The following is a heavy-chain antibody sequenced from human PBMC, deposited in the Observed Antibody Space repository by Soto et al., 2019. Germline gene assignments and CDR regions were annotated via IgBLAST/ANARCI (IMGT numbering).Heavy chain of an antibody. CDR1: GGTFSSYA. V-gene: IGHV1-69*01. D-gene: IGHD6-13*01. CDR2: IIPIFGTA. CDR3: ARRIAAADKGDYYYYYGMDV. J-gene: IGHJ6*02. Sequence: QVQLVQSGAEVKKPGSSVKVSCTASGGTFSSYAISWVRQAPGQGLEWMGGIIPIFGTANYAQKFQGRVTITADESTSTAYMELSSLRSEDTAVYYCARRIAAADKGDYYYYYGMDVWGQGTTVTVSS.